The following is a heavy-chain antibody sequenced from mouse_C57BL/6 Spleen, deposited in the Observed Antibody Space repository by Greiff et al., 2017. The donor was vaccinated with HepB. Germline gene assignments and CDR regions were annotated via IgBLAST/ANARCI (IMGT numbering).Heavy chain of an antibody. V-gene: IGHV5-16*01. Sequence: EVQVVESEGGLVQPGSSMKLSCTASGFTFSDYYMAWVRQVPEKGLEWVANINYDGSSTYYLDSLKSRFIISRDNAKNILYLQMSSLKSEDTATYYCARDDYYDAMDYWGQGTSVTVSS. J-gene: IGHJ4*01. CDR2: INYDGSST. CDR3: ARDDYYDAMDY. CDR1: GFTFSDYY. D-gene: IGHD2-4*01.